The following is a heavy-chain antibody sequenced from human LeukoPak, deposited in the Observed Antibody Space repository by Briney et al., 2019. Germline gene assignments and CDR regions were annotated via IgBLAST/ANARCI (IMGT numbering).Heavy chain of an antibody. CDR3: AELGITMIGGV. Sequence: PGGSLRLSCAASGFTFSSYAMSWVRQAPGKGLEWVSLISSSSSYIYYADSVKGRFTISRDNAKNSLYLQMNSLRAEDTAVYYCAELGITMIGGVWGKGTTVTISS. D-gene: IGHD3-10*02. V-gene: IGHV3-21*01. J-gene: IGHJ6*04. CDR1: GFTFSSYA. CDR2: ISSSSSYI.